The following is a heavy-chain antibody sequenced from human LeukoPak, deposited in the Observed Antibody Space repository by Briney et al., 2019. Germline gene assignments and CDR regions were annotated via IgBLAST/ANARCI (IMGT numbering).Heavy chain of an antibody. Sequence: PGGTLRLSCAASGFTFSSYGMSWVRQAPGKGLEWVSAISGSGGSTYYADSVKGRFTISRDNSKNTLYLQMNSLRAEDTAVYYCAKGKASGWYIVDYWGQGTLVTVSS. CDR2: ISGSGGST. J-gene: IGHJ4*02. V-gene: IGHV3-23*01. D-gene: IGHD6-19*01. CDR1: GFTFSSYG. CDR3: AKGKASGWYIVDY.